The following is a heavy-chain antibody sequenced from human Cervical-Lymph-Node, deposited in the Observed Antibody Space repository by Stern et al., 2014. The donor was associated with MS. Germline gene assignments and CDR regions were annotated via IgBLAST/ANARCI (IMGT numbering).Heavy chain of an antibody. J-gene: IGHJ6*02. Sequence: MQLVESGAEVKKPGASVKVSCKASGNTFSGYYMHWVRQAPGQGLEWMGRIHPNSGDTNYAQKFQDRVIMTRDTSINTAYMELNRLKSDDTAVYYCAVQLVGSMTSDLFGYFAMDVWGQGTTVTVSS. CDR3: AVQLVGSMTSDLFGYFAMDV. D-gene: IGHD2/OR15-2a*01. CDR1: GNTFSGYY. V-gene: IGHV1-2*06. CDR2: IHPNSGDT.